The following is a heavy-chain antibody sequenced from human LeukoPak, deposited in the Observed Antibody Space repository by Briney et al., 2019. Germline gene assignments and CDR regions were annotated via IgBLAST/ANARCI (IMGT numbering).Heavy chain of an antibody. CDR3: ARVQRELMWYYFDS. CDR2: INWNGGST. V-gene: IGHV3-20*04. D-gene: IGHD1-1*01. CDR1: GVTFGDYG. Sequence: GGSLRLSCAASGVTFGDYGMSWVRLAPGKGLEWVSGINWNGGSTGYADSVKSRFTISRDNAKNSLYLQMNSLRVEDTALYYCARVQRELMWYYFDSWGQGTLVTVSS. J-gene: IGHJ4*02.